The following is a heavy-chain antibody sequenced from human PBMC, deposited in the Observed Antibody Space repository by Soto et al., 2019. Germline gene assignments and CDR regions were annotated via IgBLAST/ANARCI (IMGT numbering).Heavy chain of an antibody. D-gene: IGHD2-21*01. Sequence: SVKVSCKASGGTFSSYAISWVRQAPGQGLEWMGGIIPIFGTANYAQKFQGRVTITADESTSTAYMELSSLRSEDTAVYYCARESGEGYPRWYFDLWGRGTLVTVSS. V-gene: IGHV1-69*13. CDR1: GGTFSSYA. J-gene: IGHJ2*01. CDR3: ARESGEGYPRWYFDL. CDR2: IIPIFGTA.